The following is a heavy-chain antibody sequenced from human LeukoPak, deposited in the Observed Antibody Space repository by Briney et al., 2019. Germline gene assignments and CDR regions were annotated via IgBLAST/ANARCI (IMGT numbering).Heavy chain of an antibody. D-gene: IGHD2-15*01. V-gene: IGHV3-7*04. CDR3: ARACSGGSCYFPFDY. Sequence: GGSLRLSCAASGFTFSSYEMNWVRQAPGKGLEWVANIKQDGSEKYYVDSVKGRFTISRDNAKNSLYLQMNSLRAEDTAVYYCARACSGGSCYFPFDYWGQGTLVTVSS. CDR1: GFTFSSYE. J-gene: IGHJ4*02. CDR2: IKQDGSEK.